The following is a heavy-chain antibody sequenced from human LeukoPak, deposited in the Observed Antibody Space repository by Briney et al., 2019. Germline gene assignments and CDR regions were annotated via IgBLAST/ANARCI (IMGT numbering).Heavy chain of an antibody. CDR1: GFTFSDYY. J-gene: IGHJ6*02. CDR3: AGKPDCSSTSCYTQDYYGMDV. V-gene: IGHV3-11*01. D-gene: IGHD2-2*02. Sequence: PGGSLRLSCAASGFTFSDYYMSWIRQAPGKGMEWVSYIGSSGSTIYYADSVKGRFTISRDNAKNSLYLQMNSLRAEDTAVYYCAGKPDCSSTSCYTQDYYGMDVWGQGTTVTVSS. CDR2: IGSSGSTI.